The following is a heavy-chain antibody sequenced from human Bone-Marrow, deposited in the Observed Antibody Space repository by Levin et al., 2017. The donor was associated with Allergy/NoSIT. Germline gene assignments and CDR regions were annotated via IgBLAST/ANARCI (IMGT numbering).Heavy chain of an antibody. CDR3: AALGIFGELTTKTSYYFDS. CDR2: FDPEDGEP. CDR1: GYTLTELF. V-gene: IGHV1-24*01. D-gene: IGHD3-3*01. Sequence: GESLKISCKVSGYTLTELFVHWVRQTPGKGLEWMGGFDPEDGEPVYAQNFQGRVTLTEDTSTDTTYMGLNSLRSEDTAMYFCAALGIFGELTTKTSYYFDSWGQGSLVTVSS. J-gene: IGHJ4*02.